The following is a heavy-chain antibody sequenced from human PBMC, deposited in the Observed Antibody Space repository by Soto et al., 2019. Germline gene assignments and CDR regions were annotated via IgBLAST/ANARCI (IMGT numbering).Heavy chain of an antibody. CDR2: ISADDGRT. CDR3: AREYYYDSSGYYDFDY. J-gene: IGHJ4*02. V-gene: IGHV3-20*04. CDR1: GFGFSSYA. Sequence: PGGSLRLSCAASGFGFSSYAMNWLRQSPRQGLQWLSTISADDGRTWYADSVKGRFTISRDNAKNSLYLQMNSLRAEDTALYYCAREYYYDSSGYYDFDYWGQGTLVTVS. D-gene: IGHD3-22*01.